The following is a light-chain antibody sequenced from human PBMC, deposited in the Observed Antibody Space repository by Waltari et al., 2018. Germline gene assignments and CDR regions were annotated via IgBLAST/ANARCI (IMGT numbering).Light chain of an antibody. V-gene: IGLV2-23*01. J-gene: IGLJ3*02. CDR3: CSYAGSNWV. CDR2: EGS. Sequence: QSALTQPASVSGSPGQSITISCTATSSAGGSYDLVSWYQQQPGRAPKLMIYEGSKRPSGVSNRFSGSKSGNTASLTISGLQAEDEADYYCCSYAGSNWVFGGGTKLTVL. CDR1: SSAGGSYDL.